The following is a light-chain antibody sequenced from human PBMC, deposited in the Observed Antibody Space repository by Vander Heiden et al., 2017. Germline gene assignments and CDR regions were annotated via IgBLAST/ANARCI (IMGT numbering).Light chain of an antibody. CDR3: VTWDTSLSTLV. CDR2: DNN. J-gene: IGLJ1*01. Sequence: QSVLTQPPSVSAAPGQKVTTAGSGSSSNIENNYVCWYLQLPGTAPKLLIYDNNKRPSGIPDRCSASKSGTSATLGITGLQTGDEADYYCVTWDTSLSTLVFGPGTKVTVL. V-gene: IGLV1-51*01. CDR1: SSNIENNY.